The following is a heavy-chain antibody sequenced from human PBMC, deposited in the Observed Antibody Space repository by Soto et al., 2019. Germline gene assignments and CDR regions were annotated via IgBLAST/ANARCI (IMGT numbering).Heavy chain of an antibody. CDR2: ISTYDGNT. D-gene: IGHD2-15*01. CDR1: GYTFTSYG. V-gene: IGHV1-18*01. Sequence: QVQLVQSGAEVKKPGASVKVSCKASGYTFTSYGISWVRQAPGQGLAWMGWISTYDGNTKYVQKFQGRVTMTADTSTNTAYMELRSLTSDDTAVYYCARAAAGTATFDYWGQGTLVSVSS. CDR3: ARAAAGTATFDY. J-gene: IGHJ4*02.